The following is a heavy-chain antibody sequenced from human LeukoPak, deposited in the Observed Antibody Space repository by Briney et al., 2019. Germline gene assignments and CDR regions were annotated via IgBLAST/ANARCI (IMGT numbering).Heavy chain of an antibody. D-gene: IGHD3-10*01. CDR1: GGSISSYY. Sequence: SETLSLTCTVSGGSISSYYWSWIRQPAGKGLEWIGRIYTSGSTNYNPSLKSRVTMSVDTSKNQFSLKLSSVTAADTAVYCCARGPYGSGTTQENYFDYWGQGTLVTVSS. J-gene: IGHJ4*02. V-gene: IGHV4-4*07. CDR2: IYTSGST. CDR3: ARGPYGSGTTQENYFDY.